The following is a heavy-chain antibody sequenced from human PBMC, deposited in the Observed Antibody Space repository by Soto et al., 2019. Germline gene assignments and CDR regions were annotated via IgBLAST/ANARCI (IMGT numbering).Heavy chain of an antibody. D-gene: IGHD2-15*01. Sequence: GGSLRLSCAASGFTFSSYEMNWVRQAPGKGLEWVSYISSSGSTIYYADSVKGRFTISRDNAKNSLYLQMNSLRAEVTAVYYCARLGGYCSGGSCYRAAIYYYYGMDVWGQGTTVTVSS. CDR3: ARLGGYCSGGSCYRAAIYYYYGMDV. V-gene: IGHV3-48*03. J-gene: IGHJ6*02. CDR2: ISSSGSTI. CDR1: GFTFSSYE.